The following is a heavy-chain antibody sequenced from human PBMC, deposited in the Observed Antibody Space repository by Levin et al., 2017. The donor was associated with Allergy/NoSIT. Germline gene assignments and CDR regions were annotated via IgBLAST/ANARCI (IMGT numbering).Heavy chain of an antibody. CDR2: ISGTGSST. CDR3: ARDLEAITGSPGGLGSYTMDV. D-gene: IGHD1-14*01. J-gene: IGHJ6*02. Sequence: PGGSLRLSCAASGFTFSDYYINWFRQAPGKGLEWLSYISGTGSSTYYAGSVKGRFTISRDNARNSVYLQMNSLRAEDTAVYYCARDLEAITGSPGGLGSYTMDVWGQGTTVTVSS. CDR1: GFTFSDYY. V-gene: IGHV3-11*01.